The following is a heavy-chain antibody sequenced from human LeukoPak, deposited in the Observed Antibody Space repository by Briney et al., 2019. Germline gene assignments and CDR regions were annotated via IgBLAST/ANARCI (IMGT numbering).Heavy chain of an antibody. CDR3: ARDRELLYRYEKWFDP. V-gene: IGHV1-69*01. Sequence: GASVKVSCKASGGTFGNYAISWVRQAPGQGLEWMGGIIPIFGTLNYAQKFQGRVTITADESTSTVYMELSSLRSEDTAVYYCARDRELLYRYEKWFDPWGQGTLVTVSS. CDR1: GGTFGNYA. J-gene: IGHJ5*02. D-gene: IGHD3-3*01. CDR2: IIPIFGTL.